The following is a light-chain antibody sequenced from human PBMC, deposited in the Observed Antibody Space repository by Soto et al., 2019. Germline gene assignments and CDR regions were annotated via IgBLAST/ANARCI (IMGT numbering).Light chain of an antibody. V-gene: IGKV1-5*01. J-gene: IGKJ1*01. CDR1: QSVSGW. CDR3: QQYNSYSRT. CDR2: DAS. Sequence: IQVSQCPAKVSAAVVDTVTITCRASQSVSGWLAWYQQKPGEAPKLLIYDASALPRGVPSRFSGSGSGTKSTLTIASLQPDDFATYYCQQYNSYSRTSGQGTKVDIK.